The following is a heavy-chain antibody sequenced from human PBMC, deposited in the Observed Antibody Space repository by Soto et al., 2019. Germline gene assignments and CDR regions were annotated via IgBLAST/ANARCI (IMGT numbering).Heavy chain of an antibody. J-gene: IGHJ4*02. V-gene: IGHV3-23*01. CDR3: AKDVDVVVVVAATFDY. Sequence: GGSLRLSCAASGFTFSSYAMSWVRQAPGKGLEWVSAISGSGGSTYYADSVKGRFTISRDNSKNTLYLQMNSLRAEDTAVYYCAKDVDVVVVVAATFDYWGQGTLVTVSS. CDR2: ISGSGGST. D-gene: IGHD2-15*01. CDR1: GFTFSSYA.